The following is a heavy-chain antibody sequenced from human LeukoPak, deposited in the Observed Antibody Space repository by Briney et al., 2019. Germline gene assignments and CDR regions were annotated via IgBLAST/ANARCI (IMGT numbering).Heavy chain of an antibody. D-gene: IGHD6-13*01. CDR2: IYYSGST. Sequence: PSQTLSLTCTVSGGSISSGDYYWSWLRQPPGKGLEWIGYIYYSGSTYYNPSLKSRVTISVDTSKNQFSLKLSSVTAADTAVYYCASRAAAGPDFDYWGQGTLVTVSS. J-gene: IGHJ4*02. CDR3: ASRAAAGPDFDY. V-gene: IGHV4-30-4*08. CDR1: GGSISSGDYY.